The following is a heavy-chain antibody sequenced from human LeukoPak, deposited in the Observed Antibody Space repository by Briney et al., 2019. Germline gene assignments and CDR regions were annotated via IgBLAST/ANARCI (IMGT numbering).Heavy chain of an antibody. CDR3: ARDRDLHRIAAAGGPIDY. CDR2: ISYDGSNK. V-gene: IGHV3-30-3*01. J-gene: IGHJ4*02. Sequence: PGRSLRLSCAASGFTFSSYAMHWVRQAPGKGLEWVAVISYDGSNKYYADSVKGRFTISRDNSKNTLYLQMNSLRAEDTAVYYCARDRDLHRIAAAGGPIDYWGQGTLVTVSS. D-gene: IGHD6-13*01. CDR1: GFTFSSYA.